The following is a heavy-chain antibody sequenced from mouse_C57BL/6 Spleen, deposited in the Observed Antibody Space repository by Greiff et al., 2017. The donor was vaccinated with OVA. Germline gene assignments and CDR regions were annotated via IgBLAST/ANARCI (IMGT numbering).Heavy chain of an antibody. CDR3: RITTVVAPTVYFDV. Sequence: QVQLQQPGAELVKPGASVKLSCKASGYTFTSYWMHWVKQRPGRGLEWIGRIDPNSGGTKYNEKFKSKATLTVDKPSSTAYMQLSSLTSEDSAVYYCRITTVVAPTVYFDVWGTGTTVTVSS. V-gene: IGHV1-72*01. CDR2: IDPNSGGT. D-gene: IGHD1-1*01. CDR1: GYTFTSYW. J-gene: IGHJ1*03.